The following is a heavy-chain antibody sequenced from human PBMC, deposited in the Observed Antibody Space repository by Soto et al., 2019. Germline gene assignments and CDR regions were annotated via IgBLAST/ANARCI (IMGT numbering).Heavy chain of an antibody. CDR1: GGDLRNSG. CDR3: AKEDGAAFKS. J-gene: IGHJ5*02. CDR2: IFPLVAMV. D-gene: IGHD1-26*01. Sequence: QVHLVQSGAEMKKPGSSVKVSCKVSGGDLRNSGISWVRQAPGQGLEWMGGIFPLVAMVDYSKKFQGRVTLTADESTNTAYMDLGSLRSADTAVYYCAKEDGAAFKSWGRGTLVIVSS. V-gene: IGHV1-69*12.